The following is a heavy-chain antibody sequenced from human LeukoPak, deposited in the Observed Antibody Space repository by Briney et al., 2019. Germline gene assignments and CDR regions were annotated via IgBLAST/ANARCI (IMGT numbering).Heavy chain of an antibody. CDR3: ASLQYYYGSGS. D-gene: IGHD3-10*01. Sequence: SETLSLTCAVYGGSFSGYYWSWIRQPPGKGLEWIGEINHSGSTNYNPSLKSRVTISVDTSKNQFSLKLSSVTAADTAVYYCASLQYYYGSGSWGQGTLVTVSS. CDR1: GGSFSGYY. CDR2: INHSGST. J-gene: IGHJ4*02. V-gene: IGHV4-34*01.